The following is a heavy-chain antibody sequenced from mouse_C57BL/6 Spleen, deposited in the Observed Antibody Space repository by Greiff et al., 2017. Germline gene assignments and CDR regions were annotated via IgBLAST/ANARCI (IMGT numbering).Heavy chain of an antibody. V-gene: IGHV14-2*01. CDR2: IDPEDGET. J-gene: IGHJ3*01. D-gene: IGHD1-1*01. CDR3: ARGATTVVGWFAY. CDR1: GFNIKDYY. Sequence: VQLKESGAELVKPGASVKLSCTASGFNIKDYYMHWVKPRTEQGLEWIGRIDPEDGETKDAPKFQGKATITADPSSTTAYLQLSSLTSEDTAVYYCARGATTVVGWFAYWGQGTLVTVSA.